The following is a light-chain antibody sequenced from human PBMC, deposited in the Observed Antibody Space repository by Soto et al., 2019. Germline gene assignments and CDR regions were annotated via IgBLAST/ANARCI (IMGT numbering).Light chain of an antibody. V-gene: IGKV3-20*01. Sequence: EIVLTQSPGTLSLSPGERATLSCRASQSVTSSYLAWYQQKPGQAPRLLMSETFSRATCIPDRFSGSGSGTDFTLTISRLEPEDFAVYYCQHYGNSPETFGQGTKVEIK. CDR2: ETF. CDR3: QHYGNSPET. J-gene: IGKJ1*01. CDR1: QSVTSSY.